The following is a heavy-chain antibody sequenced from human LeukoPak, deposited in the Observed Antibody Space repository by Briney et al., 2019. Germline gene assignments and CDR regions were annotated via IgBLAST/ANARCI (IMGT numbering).Heavy chain of an antibody. D-gene: IGHD6-13*01. V-gene: IGHV3-30-3*01. J-gene: IGHJ4*02. CDR1: GFTFSSYA. Sequence: GGSRRLSCAASGFTFSSYAMHWVRQAPGKGLEWVAVISYDGSNKYYADSVKGRFTISRDNAKNTLYLQMDSLRAEDTAVYYCARGRRAAAPDYWGQGTLVTVSS. CDR2: ISYDGSNK. CDR3: ARGRRAAAPDY.